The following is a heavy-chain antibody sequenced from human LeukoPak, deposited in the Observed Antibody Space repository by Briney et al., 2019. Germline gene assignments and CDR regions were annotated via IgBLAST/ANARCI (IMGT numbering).Heavy chain of an antibody. Sequence: GGSLRLSCVVSGFTFSSFWMHWVRQAPGKGPEWVANIKQDGSEIYYVDSVKGRFTISRDDAKNSLYLQMNSLRAEDTAVYYCAGGFGFLFEHWGQGTLVAVSS. J-gene: IGHJ4*02. CDR1: GFTFSSFW. D-gene: IGHD3-3*01. CDR3: AGGFGFLFEH. V-gene: IGHV3-7*05. CDR2: IKQDGSEI.